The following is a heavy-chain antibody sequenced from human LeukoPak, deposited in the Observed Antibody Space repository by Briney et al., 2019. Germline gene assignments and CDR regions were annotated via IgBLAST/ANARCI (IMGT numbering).Heavy chain of an antibody. CDR1: GFTLSSYA. V-gene: IGHV3-23*01. CDR3: AKDSTLRGITMVRGATNYFDY. Sequence: QSGGSLRLSCAASGFTLSSYAMSWVRQAPGKGLEWVSAISGSGGSTYYADSVKGRFTISRDNSKNTLYLQMNSLRAEDTAVYYCAKDSTLRGITMVRGATNYFDYWGQGTLVTVSS. J-gene: IGHJ4*02. CDR2: ISGSGGST. D-gene: IGHD3-10*01.